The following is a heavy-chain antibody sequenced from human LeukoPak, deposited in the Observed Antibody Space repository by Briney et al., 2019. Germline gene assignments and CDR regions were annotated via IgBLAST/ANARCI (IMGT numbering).Heavy chain of an antibody. V-gene: IGHV4-4*07. CDR3: ARVGGTHYYYYYMDV. J-gene: IGHJ6*03. Sequence: SETLSLTCTVSGGSISSYYWSWIRQPAGKGLEWIGRIYTSGSTNYNPSLKSRVTMPVDTSKNQFSLKLSSVTAADTAVYYCARVGGTHYYYYYMDVWGKGTTVTVSS. D-gene: IGHD2-15*01. CDR2: IYTSGST. CDR1: GGSISSYY.